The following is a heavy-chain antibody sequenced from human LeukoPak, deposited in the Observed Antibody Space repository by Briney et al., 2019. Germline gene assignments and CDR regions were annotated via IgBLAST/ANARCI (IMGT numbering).Heavy chain of an antibody. CDR3: ARDQFIVGGYSNHAFDI. J-gene: IGHJ3*02. CDR1: GGSISSGDYY. CDR2: IYTSGST. V-gene: IGHV4-61*02. Sequence: SETLSLTCTVSGGSISSGDYYWSWIRQPAGKGLEWIGRIYTSGSTNYNPSLKSRVTMSVDTSKNQFSLKLSSVTAADTAVYYCARDQFIVGGYSNHAFDIWGQGTMVTVSS. D-gene: IGHD1-26*01.